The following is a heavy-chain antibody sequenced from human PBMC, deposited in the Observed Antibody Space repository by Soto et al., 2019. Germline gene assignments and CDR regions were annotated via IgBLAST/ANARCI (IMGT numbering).Heavy chain of an antibody. CDR1: GFTFSSYG. CDR3: AKDYGSRWPLFDY. J-gene: IGHJ4*02. CDR2: ISYDGSNK. Sequence: QVQLVESGGGVVQPGRSLRLSCAASGFTFSSYGMHWVRQAPGKGLEWVAVISYDGSNKYYADSVKGRFTISRDNSKNTLYLQMNSLRAEDTAVYYCAKDYGSRWPLFDYWGQGPLVTFSS. D-gene: IGHD3-10*01. V-gene: IGHV3-30*18.